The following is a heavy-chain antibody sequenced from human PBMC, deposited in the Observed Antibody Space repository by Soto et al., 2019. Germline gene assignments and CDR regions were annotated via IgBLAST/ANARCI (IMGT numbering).Heavy chain of an antibody. Sequence: PGGSLRLSCAASGFPFSSYGMHWVRQAPGKGLEWVAVISYDGSNKYYADSVKGRFTISRDNSKNTLYLQMNSLRAEDTAVYYCAKDRWIQLWHRTFDYWGQGTLVTVSS. CDR3: AKDRWIQLWHRTFDY. V-gene: IGHV3-30*18. CDR2: ISYDGSNK. D-gene: IGHD5-18*01. CDR1: GFPFSSYG. J-gene: IGHJ4*02.